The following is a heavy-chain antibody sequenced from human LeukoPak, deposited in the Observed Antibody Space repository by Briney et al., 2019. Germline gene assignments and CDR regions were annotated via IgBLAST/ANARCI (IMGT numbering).Heavy chain of an antibody. CDR2: IYYSGST. CDR3: ARDNRRGEFDY. D-gene: IGHD3-3*01. J-gene: IGHJ4*02. Sequence: SETLSLTCIVSGGSISSSSYYWGWIRQPPGKGLEWIGSIYYSGSTNYNPSLKSRVTISVDTSKNQFSLKLSSVTAADTAVYYCARDNRRGEFDYWGQGTLVTVSS. V-gene: IGHV4-39*07. CDR1: GGSISSSSYY.